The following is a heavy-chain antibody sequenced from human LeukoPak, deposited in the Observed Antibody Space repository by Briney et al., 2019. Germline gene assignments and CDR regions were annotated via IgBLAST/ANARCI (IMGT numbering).Heavy chain of an antibody. CDR1: GYTFTSYG. CDR3: ARDPRFGEFFGAFDI. J-gene: IGHJ3*02. Sequence: VASVKVSCKASGYTFTSYGISWVRQAPGQGLEWMGWISAYNGNTNYAQKLQGRVTMTTDTSTSTAYMELRSLRSDDTAVYYCARDPRFGEFFGAFDIWGQGTMVTVSS. V-gene: IGHV1-18*01. CDR2: ISAYNGNT. D-gene: IGHD3-10*01.